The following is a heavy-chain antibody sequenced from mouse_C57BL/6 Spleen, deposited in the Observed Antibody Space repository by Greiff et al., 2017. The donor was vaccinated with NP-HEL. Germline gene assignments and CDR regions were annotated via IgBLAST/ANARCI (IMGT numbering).Heavy chain of an antibody. Sequence: QVQLQQPGAELVKPGASVKLSCKASGYTFTSYWMHWVKQRPGRGLEWIGRIDPNSGGTKYNEKFKSKATLTVDKPSSTAYMQLSSLTSEDSAVYYCARDGITTVVAKGYAMDYWGQGTSVTVSS. V-gene: IGHV1-72*01. J-gene: IGHJ4*01. CDR3: ARDGITTVVAKGYAMDY. CDR2: IDPNSGGT. D-gene: IGHD1-1*01. CDR1: GYTFTSYW.